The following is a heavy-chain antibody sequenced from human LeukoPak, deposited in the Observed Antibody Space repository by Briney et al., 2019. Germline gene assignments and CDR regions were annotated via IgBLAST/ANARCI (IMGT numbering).Heavy chain of an antibody. CDR2: IKQDGSEK. Sequence: GGSLRLSCAASGFTFSSYSMKWVRQAPGKGLEWVANIKQDGSEKYYVDSVKGRFTISRDNAKNSLYLQMNSLRAEDTAVYYCARDLTGPWGQGTLVTVSS. D-gene: IGHD3-9*01. CDR3: ARDLTGP. CDR1: GFTFSSYS. J-gene: IGHJ5*02. V-gene: IGHV3-7*01.